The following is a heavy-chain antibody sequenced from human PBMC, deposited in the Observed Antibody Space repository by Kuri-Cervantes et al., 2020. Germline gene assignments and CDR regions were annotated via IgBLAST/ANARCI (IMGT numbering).Heavy chain of an antibody. V-gene: IGHV1-8*01. J-gene: IGHJ4*02. D-gene: IGHD2-15*01. CDR1: GYTFTSYD. CDR3: AGEGWPGETPDY. Sequence: ASVKVSCKASGYTFTSYDINWVRQATGQGLEWMGWMNPNSGNTGYAQKFLGGVTMTRNTSISTAYMELWSLRSDDTSVYYFAGEGWPGETPDYWGQGTLVTVSS. CDR2: MNPNSGNT.